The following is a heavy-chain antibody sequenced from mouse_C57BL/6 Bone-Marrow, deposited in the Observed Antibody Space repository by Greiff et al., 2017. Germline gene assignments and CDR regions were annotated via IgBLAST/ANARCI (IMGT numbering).Heavy chain of an antibody. Sequence: QVQLQQPGAELVRPGSSVKLSCKASGYTFTSYWVDWVKQRPGQGLEWIGNIYPSDSETHYNQKFKDKATLTVDKSSSTAYMQLSSLTSEDSAVYYCARRSYGYRYFDVWGTGTTVTVSS. J-gene: IGHJ1*03. CDR1: GYTFTSYW. V-gene: IGHV1-61*01. D-gene: IGHD1-1*02. CDR2: IYPSDSET. CDR3: ARRSYGYRYFDV.